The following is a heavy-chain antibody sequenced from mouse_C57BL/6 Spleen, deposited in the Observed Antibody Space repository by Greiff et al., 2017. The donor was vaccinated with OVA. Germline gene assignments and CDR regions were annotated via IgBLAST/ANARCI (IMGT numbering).Heavy chain of an antibody. CDR1: GYTFTSYW. Sequence: QVQLQQPGAELVKPGASVKLSCKASGYTFTSYWMHWVKQRPGQGLEWIGMIHPNSGSTKYNEKFKSKATLTVDKSSSTAYMQLSILTSEDSAVYYCARKLLRPPYYFDYWGQGTTLTVSS. CDR3: ARKLLRPPYYFDY. D-gene: IGHD1-2*01. CDR2: IHPNSGST. V-gene: IGHV1-64*01. J-gene: IGHJ2*01.